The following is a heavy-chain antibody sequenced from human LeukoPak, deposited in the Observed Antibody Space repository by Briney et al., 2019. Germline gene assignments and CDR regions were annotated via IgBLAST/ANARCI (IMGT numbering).Heavy chain of an antibody. CDR2: IYYSGST. Sequence: SETLSLTCTVSGGSISSYYWSWIRQPPGKGLEWIGYIYYSGSTNYNPSLKSRVTISVDTSKNQFSLKLSSVTAADTAVYYCARGFRPYYYMDVWGKGTTVTVS. J-gene: IGHJ6*03. D-gene: IGHD3-10*01. CDR1: GGSISSYY. CDR3: ARGFRPYYYMDV. V-gene: IGHV4-59*01.